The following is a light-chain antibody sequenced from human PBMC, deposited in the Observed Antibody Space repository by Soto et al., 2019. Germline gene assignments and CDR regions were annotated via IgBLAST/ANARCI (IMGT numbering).Light chain of an antibody. Sequence: EIVLTQSPGTLSLSPGERATLSSRASQSVSSSYLSWYQQRPGQAPRLLIYGVYNRATGIPDRFSGSGSGTDFTLTISRLEPEDFAVYYCQQYDNSPPMYTFGQGTKLEIK. V-gene: IGKV3-20*01. CDR2: GVY. J-gene: IGKJ2*01. CDR3: QQYDNSPPMYT. CDR1: QSVSSSY.